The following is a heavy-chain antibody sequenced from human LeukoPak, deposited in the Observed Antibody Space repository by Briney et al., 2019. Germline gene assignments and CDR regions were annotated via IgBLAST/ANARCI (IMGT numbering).Heavy chain of an antibody. D-gene: IGHD3-3*01. V-gene: IGHV4-4*09. CDR2: IYTSGST. CDR1: GGSISSYY. J-gene: IGHJ3*02. CDR3: ARGSLGYDFWSGYYTAPRDAFDI. Sequence: PSETLSLTCTVSGGSISSYYWRWIREPPGKGLEWIGYIYTSGSTNYNPSLKSRVTISVDTSKNQFSLKLRSVTAADTAVYYCARGSLGYDFWSGYYTAPRDAFDIWGQGTMVTVSS.